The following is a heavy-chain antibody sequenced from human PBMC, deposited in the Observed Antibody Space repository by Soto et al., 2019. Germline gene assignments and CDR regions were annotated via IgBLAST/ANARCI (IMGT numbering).Heavy chain of an antibody. CDR3: ARDTRPYGAVACVYYYSGMDV. V-gene: IGHV3-30-3*01. CDR2: ISYDGSNT. Sequence: QVQLVESGGGVVQPGRSLRLSCVASGFSFSSYAMHWVRQAPGKGLEWVALISYDGSNTYYADSVKGRFTISRDNSKNTLYVQMNRLRAEDTAVYYCARDTRPYGAVACVYYYSGMDVWGQGTTVTVSS. D-gene: IGHD6-19*01. J-gene: IGHJ6*02. CDR1: GFSFSSYA.